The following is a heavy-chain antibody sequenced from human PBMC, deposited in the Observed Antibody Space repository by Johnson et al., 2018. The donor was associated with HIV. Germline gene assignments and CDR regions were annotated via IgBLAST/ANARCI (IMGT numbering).Heavy chain of an antibody. J-gene: IGHJ3*02. CDR1: GFTFSSYG. V-gene: IGHV3-72*01. CDR2: SRNKANSYTT. Sequence: VQLVESGGGVVQPGRSLRLSCAASGFTFSSYGMHWVRQAPGKGLEWVGRSRNKANSYTTEYADSVKGRFTISRDNSKNTLYLQMNSLRPEDTAVYHCASLGGSYSLDIWGQGTMVTVSS. D-gene: IGHD1-26*01. CDR3: ASLGGSYSLDI.